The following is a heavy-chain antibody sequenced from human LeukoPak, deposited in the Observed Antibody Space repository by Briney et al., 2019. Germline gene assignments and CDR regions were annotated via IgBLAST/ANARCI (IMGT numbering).Heavy chain of an antibody. D-gene: IGHD3-3*01. CDR3: ARGATYYDFWSGTWGWFDP. J-gene: IGHJ5*02. Sequence: KASETLSLTCTVSGGSISSYYWSWIRQPPWKGLEWIGYIYYSGSTNYNPSLKSRVTISVDTSKNQFSLKLSSVTAADTAVYYCARGATYYDFWSGTWGWFDPWGQGTLVTVSS. CDR2: IYYSGST. V-gene: IGHV4-59*12. CDR1: GGSISSYY.